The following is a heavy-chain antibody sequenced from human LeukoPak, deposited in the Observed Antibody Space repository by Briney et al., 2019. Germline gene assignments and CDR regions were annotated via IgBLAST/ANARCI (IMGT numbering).Heavy chain of an antibody. J-gene: IGHJ4*02. Sequence: SETLSLTCAVSGGSISSSSYYWGWIRQPPGKGLEWIGSIYYSGSTYYNPSLKSRVTISVDTSKNQFSLKLSSVTAADTAVYYCARSAIFGVVTPGYWGQGTLVTVSS. CDR2: IYYSGST. V-gene: IGHV4-39*01. D-gene: IGHD3-3*01. CDR1: GGSISSSSYY. CDR3: ARSAIFGVVTPGY.